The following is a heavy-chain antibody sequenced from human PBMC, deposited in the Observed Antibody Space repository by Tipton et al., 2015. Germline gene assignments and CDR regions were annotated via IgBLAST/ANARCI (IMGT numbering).Heavy chain of an antibody. J-gene: IGHJ4*02. V-gene: IGHV4-59*08. CDR1: GGSISSYY. Sequence: LRLSCTVSGGSISSYYWSWIRQPPGKGLEWIGYISYTDGAHYNPALKSRVTMSRDTSKNQFSLKLTSVTAADTAVYYCACQDYDSLTRDYQTVDYWGQGTLVTVSS. D-gene: IGHD3-9*01. CDR3: ACQDYDSLTRDYQTVDY. CDR2: ISYTDGA.